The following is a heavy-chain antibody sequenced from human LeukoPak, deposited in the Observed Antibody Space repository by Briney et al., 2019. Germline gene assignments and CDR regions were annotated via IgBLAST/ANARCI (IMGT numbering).Heavy chain of an antibody. J-gene: IGHJ4*02. CDR3: ARDQLEPSRWFDY. CDR1: GFTFSTYW. V-gene: IGHV3-74*01. Sequence: GVLRLSCAASGFTFSTYWMHWVRQAPGKGLVWVSRMNNDGSIRDYADPVKGRFAISRDNAKNTLYLQMNSLRVEDTAVYYCARDQLEPSRWFDYWGQGTLVTVSS. CDR2: MNNDGSIR. D-gene: IGHD1-1*01.